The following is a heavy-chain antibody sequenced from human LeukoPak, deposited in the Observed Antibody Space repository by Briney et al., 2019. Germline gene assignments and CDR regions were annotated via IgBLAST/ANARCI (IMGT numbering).Heavy chain of an antibody. Sequence: GASVKVSCKASGYTFNTYGITWVRQAPGQGLEWMGWISPYNTYTNTHYPQKFHDRVTMTIDTSTSTAYMELRSLRFDDTAVYYCVRDYSPRLIRGVRGPDKDTYMDVWGKGTTVTVSS. V-gene: IGHV1-18*01. CDR1: GYTFNTYG. D-gene: IGHD3-10*01. CDR3: VRDYSPRLIRGVRGPDKDTYMDV. CDR2: ISPYNTYTNT. J-gene: IGHJ6*03.